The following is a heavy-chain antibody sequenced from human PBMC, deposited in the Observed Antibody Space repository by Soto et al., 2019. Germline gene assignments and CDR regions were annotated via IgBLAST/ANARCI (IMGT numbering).Heavy chain of an antibody. CDR2: IKPDGSEE. Sequence: EVQLVESGGGLVMPGGSPRLSCAASGFIFGNSWMTWVRQAPGKGLEWVANIKPDGSEEYYADSLKGRFTISRDNPRNSLYLQMSSLRAEDTAVYYCARESLLKSIPIYRYFYYAMDVWGQGTTVIVSS. CDR1: GFIFGNSW. V-gene: IGHV3-7*03. CDR3: ARESLLKSIPIYRYFYYAMDV. J-gene: IGHJ6*02. D-gene: IGHD2-2*02.